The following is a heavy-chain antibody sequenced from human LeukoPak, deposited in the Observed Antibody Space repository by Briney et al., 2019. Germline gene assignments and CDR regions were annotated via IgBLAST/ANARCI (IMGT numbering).Heavy chain of an antibody. CDR1: GGTFSSYA. CDR2: IIPIFGTA. J-gene: IGHJ6*02. Sequence: ASVKVSCKASGGTFSSYAISWVRQAPGQGLEWMGGIIPIFGTANYAQKFQGRVTITADESTSTAYMELSSLRSEDTAVYYCASVYKYGMDVWGQGTTVIVSS. CDR3: ASVYKYGMDV. V-gene: IGHV1-69*01.